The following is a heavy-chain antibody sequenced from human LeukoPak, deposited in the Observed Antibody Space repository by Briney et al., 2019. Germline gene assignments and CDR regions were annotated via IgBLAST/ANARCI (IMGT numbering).Heavy chain of an antibody. CDR2: IIPIFGTA. J-gene: IGHJ5*02. CDR1: GGTFSSYA. D-gene: IGHD2-2*01. CDR3: ARDDCSSTSCPYGAFDP. V-gene: IGHV1-69*13. Sequence: SLRLSCEASGGTFSSYAISWVRQAPGQGLEWMGGIIPIFGTANYAQKFQGRVTITADESTSTAYMELSSLRSEDTAVYYCARDDCSSTSCPYGAFDPWGQGTLVTVSS.